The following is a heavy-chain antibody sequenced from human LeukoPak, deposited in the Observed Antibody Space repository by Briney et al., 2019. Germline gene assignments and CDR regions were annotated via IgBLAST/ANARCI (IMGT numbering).Heavy chain of an antibody. D-gene: IGHD6-6*01. CDR2: ISSSSTYI. CDR1: GFTLSSYT. CDR3: ARDEYSSSSDGFEA. V-gene: IGHV3-21*01. Sequence: GGSLRLSCSASGFTLSSYTIHWVRQVPGQGLEGVASISSSSTYIYYADSVKGRFTISRDNVRMLLDLQMNSLIADDTAVYYCARDEYSSSSDGFEAWGQGALVTVCS. J-gene: IGHJ4*02.